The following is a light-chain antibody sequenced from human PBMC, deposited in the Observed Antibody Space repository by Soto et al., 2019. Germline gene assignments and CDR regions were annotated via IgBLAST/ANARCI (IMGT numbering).Light chain of an antibody. V-gene: IGKV1-5*01. Sequence: IQMTQSPSTLSASVGDRVTLTCRASQSINAWLAWYQQKPGKAPKLLIYDASSLQSGVPSRFSGSGSGTEFTLTISGLQPDDFATYYCQQYHIYSGTFGQGTKVDIK. CDR2: DAS. CDR3: QQYHIYSGT. J-gene: IGKJ1*01. CDR1: QSINAW.